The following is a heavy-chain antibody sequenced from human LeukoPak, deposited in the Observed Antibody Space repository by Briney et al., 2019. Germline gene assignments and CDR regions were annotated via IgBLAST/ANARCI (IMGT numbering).Heavy chain of an antibody. Sequence: GGSLRLSCAASGFPFSTYGMHWVRQVPGKGLEWVAVISYERRNTYYADSVKGRFTISRDDSKNTLYLQMNSLTAEDTAVYYCTKGPFQYSGSLGRAFDSWGQGTLVTVSS. CDR2: ISYERRNT. V-gene: IGHV3-30*18. J-gene: IGHJ4*02. CDR3: TKGPFQYSGSLGRAFDS. CDR1: GFPFSTYG. D-gene: IGHD1-26*01.